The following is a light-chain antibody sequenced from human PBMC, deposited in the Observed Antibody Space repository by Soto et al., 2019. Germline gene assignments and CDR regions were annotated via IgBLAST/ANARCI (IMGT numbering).Light chain of an antibody. CDR3: SSYTTSRNIV. CDR1: SSDVGSYNY. CDR2: EAS. Sequence: QSVRSHPASVSWSPGDSITISCTGTSSDVGSYNYVSWYQQHPGKAPKLMIYEASDRPSGVSNRFSGSKSGNTASLTISGLQAEEEADYYCSSYTTSRNIVFGPGTKVTAL. J-gene: IGLJ1*01. V-gene: IGLV2-14*01.